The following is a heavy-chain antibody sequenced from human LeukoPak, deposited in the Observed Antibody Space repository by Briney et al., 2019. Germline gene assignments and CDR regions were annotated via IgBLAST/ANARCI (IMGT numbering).Heavy chain of an antibody. V-gene: IGHV3-23*01. CDR2: ISGSGGST. CDR1: GFTFSSYA. J-gene: IGHJ4*02. Sequence: PGGSLRLSCAASGFTFSSYAMSWVRQAPGKGLERVSAISGSGGSTYYADSVQGRFTISRDNSKNTLYLQMNSLRAEDTAVYYCAKDRYYGSGNYYREFDYWGQGTLVTVSS. CDR3: AKDRYYGSGNYYREFDY. D-gene: IGHD3-10*01.